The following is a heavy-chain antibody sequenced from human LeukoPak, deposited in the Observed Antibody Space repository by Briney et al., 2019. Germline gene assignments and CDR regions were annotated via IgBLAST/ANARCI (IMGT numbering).Heavy chain of an antibody. V-gene: IGHV3-30*04. Sequence: GGSLRLSCAASGFTFSSYAMHWVRQAPGKGLEWVAVISYDGSNKYYADSVKGRFTISRDNSKNTLYLQMNSLRAEDTAVYYCAKGQSMVRGYYMDVWGKGTTVTVSS. CDR1: GFTFSSYA. J-gene: IGHJ6*03. CDR2: ISYDGSNK. CDR3: AKGQSMVRGYYMDV. D-gene: IGHD3-10*01.